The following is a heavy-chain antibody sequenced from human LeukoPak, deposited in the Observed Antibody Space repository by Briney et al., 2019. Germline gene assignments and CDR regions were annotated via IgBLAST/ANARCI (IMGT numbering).Heavy chain of an antibody. CDR3: ERGYWSGYYAKDDAFDI. J-gene: IGHJ3*02. CDR1: VGSISSRSYY. CDR2: VYYSGST. D-gene: IGHD3-3*01. Sequence: SETLSLTCTVSVGSISSRSYYWGWIRQPPGKGLEWIGSVYYSGSTYYNPSLKSRVTISVDTSKNQFSRKRSAVTAAHTAVYYCERGYWSGYYAKDDAFDIWGQGTMVTVP. V-gene: IGHV4-39*07.